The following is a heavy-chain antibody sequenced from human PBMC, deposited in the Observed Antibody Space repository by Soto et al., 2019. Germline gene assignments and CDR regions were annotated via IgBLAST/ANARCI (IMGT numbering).Heavy chain of an antibody. CDR1: GFTFSSYA. J-gene: IGHJ4*02. CDR2: ISGSGSKR. Sequence: GGSLRLSCVASGFTFSSYAMSWVRQAPGKGLEWVTAISGSGSKRYYADHVKGRFTISRDHAKNTVFLQMNSLRVEDTAVYYCARVNTTLVDHFDCWGQGTLVTVSS. D-gene: IGHD5-18*01. CDR3: ARVNTTLVDHFDC. V-gene: IGHV3-23*01.